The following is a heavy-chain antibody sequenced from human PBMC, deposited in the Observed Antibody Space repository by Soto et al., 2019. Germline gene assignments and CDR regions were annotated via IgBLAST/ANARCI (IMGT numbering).Heavy chain of an antibody. Sequence: QVQLVQSGAEVKKPGASVKLSCKASGYTFSNYAVQWVRQAPGQSLEWMGWIHAGNGDTKYSQKFHDRVTITRDPSARTAYMELSSLRSEDTAIYYCARVPRYTSDIVQVPAVMFEDWFVPWGQGTLVTVSS. D-gene: IGHD2-2*01. J-gene: IGHJ5*02. CDR1: GYTFSNYA. CDR3: ARVPRYTSDIVQVPAVMFEDWFVP. V-gene: IGHV1-3*01. CDR2: IHAGNGDT.